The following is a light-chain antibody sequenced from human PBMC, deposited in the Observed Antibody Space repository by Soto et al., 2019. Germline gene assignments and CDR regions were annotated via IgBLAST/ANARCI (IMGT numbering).Light chain of an antibody. CDR2: DAS. Sequence: DTQMTQYPSSLAASVGDRVTITCQASRDINNYLIWYQQKPGKAPKLLIYDASKLETGVPSRFTGSGYGTDFTFTISSLQPEDIATYFCQQYDNPPLTFGGGTKVDIK. CDR1: RDINNY. CDR3: QQYDNPPLT. V-gene: IGKV1-33*01. J-gene: IGKJ4*01.